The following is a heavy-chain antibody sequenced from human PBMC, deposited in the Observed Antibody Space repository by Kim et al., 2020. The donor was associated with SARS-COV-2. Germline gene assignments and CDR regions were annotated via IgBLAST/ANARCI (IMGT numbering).Heavy chain of an antibody. CDR2: ISYDGSNK. CDR3: AKDSYCSSTSCYIRNYYGMDV. Sequence: GGSLRLSCAASGFTFSSYGMHWVRQAPGKGLEWVAVISYDGSNKYYADSVKGRFTISRDNSKNTLYLQMNSLRAEDTAVYYCAKDSYCSSTSCYIRNYYGMDVWGQGTTVTVSS. J-gene: IGHJ6*02. V-gene: IGHV3-30*18. D-gene: IGHD2-2*02. CDR1: GFTFSSYG.